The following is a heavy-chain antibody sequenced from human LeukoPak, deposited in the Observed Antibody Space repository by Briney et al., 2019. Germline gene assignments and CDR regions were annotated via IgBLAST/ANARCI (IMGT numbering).Heavy chain of an antibody. Sequence: PAETLYLTCTVSGGSVSSGSYYWSWIRQPPEKGLEWIGYIFDSGSTNYNPSLKSRVTISVDTSKNQISLKLSSVTAADTAVYYCARGRGYFGYWGQGTLVTVSS. CDR1: GGSVSSGSYY. CDR2: IFDSGST. CDR3: ARGRGYFGY. V-gene: IGHV4-61*01. J-gene: IGHJ4*02.